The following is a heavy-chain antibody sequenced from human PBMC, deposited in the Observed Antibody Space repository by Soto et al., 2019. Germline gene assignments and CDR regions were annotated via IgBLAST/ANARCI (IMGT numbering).Heavy chain of an antibody. Sequence: GPTLVNPTQTLTLTCTFSGFSLSTSGMRVSWIRQPSGKALEWLARIDWDDDKLYSTSLKTRLTISKDTSKNQVVLTMTNMDPVDTATYYCARSIVAAGNRWFDPWGQGTLVTVSS. J-gene: IGHJ5*02. CDR2: IDWDDDK. V-gene: IGHV2-70*04. CDR1: GFSLSTSGMR. CDR3: ARSIVAAGNRWFDP. D-gene: IGHD6-13*01.